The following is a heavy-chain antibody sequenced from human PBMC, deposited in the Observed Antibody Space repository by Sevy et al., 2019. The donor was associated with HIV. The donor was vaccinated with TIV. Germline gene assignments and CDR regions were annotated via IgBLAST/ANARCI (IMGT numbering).Heavy chain of an antibody. Sequence: GGSLRLSCAASGFTFSNFAMSWVRQAPGKGLEWVSAIPSGGGKTYYADSVKGRFTMSRDNSKHTLYLQMNSLRAEDTAVYYCAKDASGWPYYFDYWGQGTQVTVSS. J-gene: IGHJ4*02. CDR2: IPSGGGKT. CDR1: GFTFSNFA. D-gene: IGHD6-19*01. CDR3: AKDASGWPYYFDY. V-gene: IGHV3-23*01.